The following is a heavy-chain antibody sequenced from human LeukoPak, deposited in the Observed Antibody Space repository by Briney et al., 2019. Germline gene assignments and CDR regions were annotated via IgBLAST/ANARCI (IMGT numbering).Heavy chain of an antibody. D-gene: IGHD3-16*01. J-gene: IGHJ5*02. V-gene: IGHV5-51*01. CDR3: AAGGASAP. CDR2: ISPGDSGI. Sequence: GESLKISCKGSRYGFTNFWIGWVRQMPGKGLEWMGVISPGDSGIRYSPSFQGQVTISVDKSISTAYLQWSSLKAWDSAMYYCAAGGASAPWGQGTLVTVSS. CDR1: RYGFTNFW.